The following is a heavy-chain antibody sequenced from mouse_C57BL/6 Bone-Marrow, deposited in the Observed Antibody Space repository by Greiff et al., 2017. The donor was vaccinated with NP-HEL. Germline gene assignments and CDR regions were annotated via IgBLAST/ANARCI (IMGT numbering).Heavy chain of an antibody. CDR1: GFTFSSYT. CDR3: ARQEEAYDGHYFDY. Sequence: EVKVVESGGGLVKPGGSLKLSCAASGFTFSSYTMSWVRQTPEKRLEWVATISGGGGNTYYPDSVKGRFTISRDNAKNTLYLQMSSLRSEDTALYYCARQEEAYDGHYFDYWGQGTTLTVSS. D-gene: IGHD2-10*01. J-gene: IGHJ2*01. V-gene: IGHV5-9*01. CDR2: ISGGGGNT.